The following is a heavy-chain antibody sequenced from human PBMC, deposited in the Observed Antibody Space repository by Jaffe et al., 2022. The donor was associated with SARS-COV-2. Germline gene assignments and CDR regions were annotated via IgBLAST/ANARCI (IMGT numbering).Heavy chain of an antibody. Sequence: QVQLVESGGGVVQPGRSLRLSCAASGFTFSSYGMHWVRQAPGKGLEWVAVIWYDGSNKYYADSVKGRFTISRDNSKNTLYLQMNSLRAEDTAVYYCARDAGTYYYDSSGYPDAFDIWGQGTMVTVSS. D-gene: IGHD3-22*01. CDR1: GFTFSSYG. CDR2: IWYDGSNK. J-gene: IGHJ3*02. V-gene: IGHV3-33*01. CDR3: ARDAGTYYYDSSGYPDAFDI.